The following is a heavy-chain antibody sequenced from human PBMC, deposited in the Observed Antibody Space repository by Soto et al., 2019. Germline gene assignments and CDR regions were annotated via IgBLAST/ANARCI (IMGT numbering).Heavy chain of an antibody. D-gene: IGHD5-12*01. Sequence: PSETLSLTCSVSAGSISSGGYYWNWIRQPPGKGLEWIGYIYHSVGTYSSPSLRSRVTISVDTSKNQFSLKLTSVTAADTAVYYCARERGGYGVFDYWGQGTLVTVSS. J-gene: IGHJ4*02. CDR1: AGSISSGGYY. V-gene: IGHV4-31*03. CDR3: ARERGGYGVFDY. CDR2: IYHSVGT.